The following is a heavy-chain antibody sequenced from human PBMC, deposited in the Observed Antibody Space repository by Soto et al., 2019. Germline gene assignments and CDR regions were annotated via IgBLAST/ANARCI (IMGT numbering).Heavy chain of an antibody. J-gene: IGHJ3*02. V-gene: IGHV3-53*01. CDR3: AKYYYGSGSIRAFDI. CDR2: IYSGGST. Sequence: GGSLRLSCAASGFTVSSNYMSWVRQAPGKGLEWVSVIYSGGSTYYADSVKGRFTISRDNSKTTLYLQMNSLRAEDAAVYYCAKYYYGSGSIRAFDIWGQGTMVTVSS. CDR1: GFTVSSNY. D-gene: IGHD3-10*01.